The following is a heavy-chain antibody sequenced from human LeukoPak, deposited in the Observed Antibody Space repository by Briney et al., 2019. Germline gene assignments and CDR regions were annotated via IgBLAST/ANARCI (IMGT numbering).Heavy chain of an antibody. V-gene: IGHV4-61*01. CDR3: ARDGGTKGGI. J-gene: IGHJ3*02. CDR1: GGSVSSGSYC. CDR2: IYYSGST. D-gene: IGHD2-15*01. Sequence: SETLSLTCTVSGGSVSSGSYCWSWIRQPPGKGLEWIGYIYYSGSTNYNPSLKSRVTISVDTSKNQFSLKLSSVTAADTAVYYCARDGGTKGGIWGQGTMVTVSS.